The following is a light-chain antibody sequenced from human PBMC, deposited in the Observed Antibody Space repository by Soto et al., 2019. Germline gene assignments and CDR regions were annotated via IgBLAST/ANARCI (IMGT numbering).Light chain of an antibody. Sequence: QSALTQPASVSGSPGQSITISCTGTSSDVGTYEYVSWYQHHPGKAPKLMIHDVSNRPSGVSDRFSGSKSGNTASLTISGLQAEHEADYYCSSYASNGDVLFGGGTKLTVL. CDR3: SSYASNGDVL. V-gene: IGLV2-14*03. J-gene: IGLJ2*01. CDR1: SSDVGTYEY. CDR2: DVS.